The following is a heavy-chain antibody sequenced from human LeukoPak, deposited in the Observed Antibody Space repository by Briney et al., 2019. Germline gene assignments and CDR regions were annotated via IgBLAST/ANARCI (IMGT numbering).Heavy chain of an antibody. CDR2: IYHDGST. Sequence: PSETLSLTCTVSGGSISSSPYYWGWIRQPPGKGLEWIGSIYHDGSTYYNPSLKTRVTISVDTSKNQFSLKLNSVTAADTAVYYCARGYSGANSRVSMGYWGQGTLVTVSS. CDR3: ARGYSGANSRVSMGY. J-gene: IGHJ4*02. D-gene: IGHD4/OR15-4a*01. CDR1: GGSISSSPYY. V-gene: IGHV4-39*07.